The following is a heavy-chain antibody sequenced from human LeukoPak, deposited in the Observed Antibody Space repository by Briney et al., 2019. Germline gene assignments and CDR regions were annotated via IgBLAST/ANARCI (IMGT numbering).Heavy chain of an antibody. CDR2: IYYSGST. Sequence: PSQTLSLTCTVSGGSISSGGYYWSWIRQHPGKGLGWIGYIYYSGSTYSTPSLKRHVSISLDTSKTQFSLKPSSVTAAETAVYYCERGRPHDYWGQGTLVTVSS. V-gene: IGHV4-31*01. J-gene: IGHJ4*02. CDR1: GGSISSGGYY. CDR3: ERGRPHDY.